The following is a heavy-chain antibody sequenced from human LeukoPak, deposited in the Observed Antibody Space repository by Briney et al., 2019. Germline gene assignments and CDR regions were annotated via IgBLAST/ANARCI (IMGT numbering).Heavy chain of an antibody. CDR3: ARDSTLAYGDYVYWFDP. J-gene: IGHJ5*02. CDR2: IYLNIGAT. D-gene: IGHD4-17*01. CDR1: GDTPTGYN. Sequence: SANPSPKLSGDTPTGYNMHSGPHTPRQGVEWRGWIYLNIGATNYAQKFQGRVTMTRDTSVSTAYMELSRLTSDDTAVYYCARDSTLAYGDYVYWFDPWGQGTLVTVSS. V-gene: IGHV1-2*02.